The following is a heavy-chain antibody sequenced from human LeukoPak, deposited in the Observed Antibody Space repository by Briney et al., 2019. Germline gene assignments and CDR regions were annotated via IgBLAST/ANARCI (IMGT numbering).Heavy chain of an antibody. CDR1: GGSISSYY. Sequence: PSETLSLTCTVSGGSISSYYWSWIRQPPVKGLEWIGYIYYSGSTDYNPSLKSRVTISVDTSKNQFSLKLSSVTAADTAVYYCARHRDYGDYPNWFDPWGQGTLVTVSS. J-gene: IGHJ5*02. D-gene: IGHD4-17*01. CDR3: ARHRDYGDYPNWFDP. V-gene: IGHV4-59*08. CDR2: IYYSGST.